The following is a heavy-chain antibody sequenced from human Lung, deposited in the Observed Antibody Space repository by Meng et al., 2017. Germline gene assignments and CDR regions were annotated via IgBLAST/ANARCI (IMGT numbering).Heavy chain of an antibody. CDR2: INHSGST. V-gene: IGHV4-34*01. CDR3: ARGLTTMAHDFDY. J-gene: IGHJ4*02. Sequence: QVHVRLGVRGLLQTSASLPLDCVVSGGSVCDYCVRWIRQPPGKGLEWIGEINHSGSTNYNPPPETRATISVDTSQNNLSLTLSSVTAADSSVYYCARGLTTMAHDFDYWGQGTLVTVSS. CDR1: GGSVCDYC. D-gene: IGHD4-11*01.